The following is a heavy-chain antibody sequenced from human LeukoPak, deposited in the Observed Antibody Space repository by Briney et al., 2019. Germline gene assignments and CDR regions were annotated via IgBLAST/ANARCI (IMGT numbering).Heavy chain of an antibody. J-gene: IGHJ4*02. CDR3: AREGFVIAARPGSPSFDY. D-gene: IGHD6-6*01. CDR2: IIAIFGTA. Sequence: SVKVSCKASGGTFSSYAISWVRQAPGQGLEWMGGIIAIFGTANYAQKFQGRVTITTDESTSTAYMELSSLRSEDTAVYYCAREGFVIAARPGSPSFDYWGQGTLVTVSS. CDR1: GGTFSSYA. V-gene: IGHV1-69*05.